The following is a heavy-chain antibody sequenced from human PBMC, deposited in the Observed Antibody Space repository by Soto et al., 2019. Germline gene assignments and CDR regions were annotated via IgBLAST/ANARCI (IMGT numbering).Heavy chain of an antibody. Sequence: SETLSLTGAVYCGSFIGYYWSWIRQPPGKGLEWIGEINHSGSTNYNPSLKSRVTISVDTSKNQFSLKLSSVTAADTAVYYCARVPRRQWLALPFDYWGQGTLVTVS. CDR1: CGSFIGYY. V-gene: IGHV4-34*01. CDR3: ARVPRRQWLALPFDY. CDR2: INHSGST. J-gene: IGHJ4*02. D-gene: IGHD6-19*01.